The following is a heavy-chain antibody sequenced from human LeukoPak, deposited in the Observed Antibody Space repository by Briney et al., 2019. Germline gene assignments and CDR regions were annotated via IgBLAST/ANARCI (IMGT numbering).Heavy chain of an antibody. CDR2: INHSGST. D-gene: IGHD3-22*01. CDR1: GGSFSGYY. J-gene: IGHJ4*02. CDR3: ARRSRRGLGYDSSGYYYVGYFDY. V-gene: IGHV4-34*01. Sequence: SETLSLTCAVYGGSFSGYYWSWIRQPPGKGLEWIGEINHSGSTNYNPSLKSRVTISVDTSKHQFSLKLSSVTAADTAVYYCARRSRRGLGYDSSGYYYVGYFDYWGQGTLVTVSS.